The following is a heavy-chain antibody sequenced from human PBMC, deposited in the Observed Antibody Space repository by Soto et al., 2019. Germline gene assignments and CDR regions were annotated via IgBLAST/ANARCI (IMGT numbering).Heavy chain of an antibody. CDR2: INPNSGGT. Sequence: EASVKVSCKASGYTFTGYYMHWVRQAPGQGLEWMGWINPNSGGTNYAQKFQGRVTMTRDTSISTAYMELSRLRSDDTAVYYCARVWDYYGSSGYYDYWGQGTLVTVSS. D-gene: IGHD3-22*01. V-gene: IGHV1-2*02. CDR1: GYTFTGYY. CDR3: ARVWDYYGSSGYYDY. J-gene: IGHJ4*02.